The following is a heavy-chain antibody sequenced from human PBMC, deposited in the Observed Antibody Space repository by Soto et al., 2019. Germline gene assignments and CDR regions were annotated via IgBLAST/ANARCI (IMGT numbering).Heavy chain of an antibody. J-gene: IGHJ5*02. CDR1: GYTFTSYG. V-gene: IGHV1-18*01. Sequence: ASVKVSCKASGYTFTSYGIHWVRQAPGQRLEWMGWISAYNGNTNYAQKLQGRVTMTTDTSTSTAYMELRSLRSDDTAVYYCARDFPVIAAAGSDWFDPWGQGTLVTVSS. D-gene: IGHD6-13*01. CDR3: ARDFPVIAAAGSDWFDP. CDR2: ISAYNGNT.